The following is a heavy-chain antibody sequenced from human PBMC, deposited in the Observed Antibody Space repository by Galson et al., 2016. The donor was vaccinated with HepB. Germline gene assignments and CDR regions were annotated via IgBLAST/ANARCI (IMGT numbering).Heavy chain of an antibody. J-gene: IGHJ3*02. D-gene: IGHD5-18*01. CDR2: IWYDGSNR. CDR1: GFTFSSYG. V-gene: IGHV3-33*01. CDR3: ARVPRRFRGYHHSDALEI. Sequence: SLRLSCAASGFTFSSYGMHWVRQAPGKGLEWVAIIWYDGSNRDYADSAKGRFTISRDNSKNTLYLQMNSLRVEDTAVYYCARVPRRFRGYHHSDALEIWGQGTMVTVSS.